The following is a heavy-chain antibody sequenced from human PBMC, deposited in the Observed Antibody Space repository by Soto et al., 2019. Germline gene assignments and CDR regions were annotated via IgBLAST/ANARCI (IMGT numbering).Heavy chain of an antibody. J-gene: IGHJ4*02. CDR2: IYYSGST. CDR3: ARRYSSSFDY. D-gene: IGHD6-13*01. CDR1: GGSISSYY. Sequence: QVQLQESGPGLVKPSETLSLTCTVSGGSISSYYWCWIRQPPGKGLEWIGYIYYSGSTIYNPSLRSRVTTSVETSKDQCSLKLSSVTAAYTAVYYCARRYSSSFDYWGQGTLVTVSS. V-gene: IGHV4-59*08.